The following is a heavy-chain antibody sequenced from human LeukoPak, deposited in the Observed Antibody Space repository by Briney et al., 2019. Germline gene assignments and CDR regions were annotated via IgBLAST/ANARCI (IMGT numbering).Heavy chain of an antibody. V-gene: IGHV3-20*04. CDR2: INWNGGST. CDR1: GFTFDDYG. CDR3: ARDQRYYDSSGWPIDY. J-gene: IGHJ4*02. Sequence: GGSLRLSCAASGFTFDDYGMSWVRQAPGKGLEWVSGINWNGGSTGYADSVKGRFTISRDNAKNSLYLQMNSLRAEDTALYYCARDQRYYDSSGWPIDYWGQGTLVTVS. D-gene: IGHD3-22*01.